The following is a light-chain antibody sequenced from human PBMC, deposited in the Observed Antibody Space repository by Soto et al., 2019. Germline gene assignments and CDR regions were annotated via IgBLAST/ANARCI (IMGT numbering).Light chain of an antibody. CDR1: QSVDSTY. J-gene: IGKJ2*01. V-gene: IGKV3-20*01. Sequence: EFVLTQSPGTLSLSPGERATLSCRASQSVDSTYLAWYQQKPDQSPRLLIYATSTRAAGIPDRFSGSGSGTDFTLTISRLEPDDVAVYYCQQYDTSPPMYTFGQGTKV. CDR2: ATS. CDR3: QQYDTSPPMYT.